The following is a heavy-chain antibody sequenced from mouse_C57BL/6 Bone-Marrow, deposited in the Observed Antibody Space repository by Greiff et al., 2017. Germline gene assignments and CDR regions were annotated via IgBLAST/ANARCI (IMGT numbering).Heavy chain of an antibody. D-gene: IGHD1-1*01. CDR3: AREEVITTVVGYYYAMDY. CDR1: GYTFTSYW. J-gene: IGHJ4*01. V-gene: IGHV1-52*01. CDR2: IDPSDSET. Sequence: QVQLQQPGAELVRPGSSVKLSCKASGYTFTSYWMHWVKQRPIQGLEWIGNIDPSDSETHYNQKFKDKATLTVDKSSSTAYMQLSSLTSEDSAVYYCAREEVITTVVGYYYAMDYWGQGTSVTVSS.